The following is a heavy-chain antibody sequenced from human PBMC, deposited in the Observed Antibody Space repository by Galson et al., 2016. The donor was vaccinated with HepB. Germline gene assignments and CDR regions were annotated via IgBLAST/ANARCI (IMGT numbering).Heavy chain of an antibody. J-gene: IGHJ6*03. CDR3: AKPYEYLNYYFYYMEV. Sequence: SLRLSCAASGFTFSNYAMTWVRQAPGQGLEWVSGISGSGGTTYYADSVRGRVTISRDNSKNTLSLQMNSLRAEDTAVYSCAKPYEYLNYYFYYMEVWGKGTTVTVSS. CDR1: GFTFSNYA. D-gene: IGHD3-16*01. V-gene: IGHV3-23*01. CDR2: ISGSGGTT.